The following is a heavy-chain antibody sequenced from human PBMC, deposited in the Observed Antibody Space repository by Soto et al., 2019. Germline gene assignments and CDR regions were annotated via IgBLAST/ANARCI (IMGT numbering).Heavy chain of an antibody. CDR2: IWYDGSNK. D-gene: IGHD6-19*01. V-gene: IGHV3-33*01. J-gene: IGHJ4*02. CDR3: ARDRSSSGWYDFDY. Sequence: QVQLVESGGGVVQPGRSLRLSCAASGFTFSSYGMHWVRQAPGKGLGWVAVIWYDGSNKYYADSVKGRFTISRDKSKNALYLQMNSLRAEDTAVYYCARDRSSSGWYDFDYWGQGTLGTVSS. CDR1: GFTFSSYG.